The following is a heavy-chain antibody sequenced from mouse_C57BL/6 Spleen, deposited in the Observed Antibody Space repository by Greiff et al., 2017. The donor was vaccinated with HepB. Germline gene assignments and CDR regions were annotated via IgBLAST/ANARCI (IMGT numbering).Heavy chain of an antibody. CDR1: GYTFTSYW. J-gene: IGHJ2*01. D-gene: IGHD1-1*01. CDR2: IHPNSGST. CDR3: ATITTVGFDY. Sequence: VQLQQSGAELVKPGASVKLSCKASGYTFTSYWMHWVKQRPGQGLEWIGMIHPNSGSTNYNEKFKSKATLTVDKSSSTAYMQLSSLTSEDSAVYYCATITTVGFDYWGQGTTLTVSS. V-gene: IGHV1-64*01.